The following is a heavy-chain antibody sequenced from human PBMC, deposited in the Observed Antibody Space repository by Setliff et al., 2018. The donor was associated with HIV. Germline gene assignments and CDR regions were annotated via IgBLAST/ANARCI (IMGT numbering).Heavy chain of an antibody. CDR2: IFTSGSA. D-gene: IGHD6-13*01. CDR3: AREDGEYTSSPRWFDP. Sequence: SETLSLTCTVSGGSISSTSHYWTWIRQPAEKGLEWLGRIFTSGSASYNPSLKSRVTISVDTSKNQFSLKVSSVNAPDTAVYFCAREDGEYTSSPRWFDPWGQGTQVTVSS. J-gene: IGHJ5*02. CDR1: GGSISSTSHY. V-gene: IGHV4-61*02.